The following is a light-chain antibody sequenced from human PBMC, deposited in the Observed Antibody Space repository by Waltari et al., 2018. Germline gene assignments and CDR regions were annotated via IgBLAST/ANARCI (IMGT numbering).Light chain of an antibody. Sequence: EIVLTQSPATLSLSPGRRATLSCRASQSLITYLAWYQQKPGQAPRLLIYDASNRATGIPARFSGSGSGTDFTLTISSLEPEDFAVYYCQQRYNWPVTFGGGTKVEIK. CDR1: QSLITY. V-gene: IGKV3-11*01. J-gene: IGKJ4*01. CDR2: DAS. CDR3: QQRYNWPVT.